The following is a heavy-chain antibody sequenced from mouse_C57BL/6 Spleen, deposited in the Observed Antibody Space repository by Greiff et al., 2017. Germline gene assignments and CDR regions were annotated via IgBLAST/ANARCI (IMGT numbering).Heavy chain of an antibody. CDR2: IYPPDSGT. J-gene: IGHJ1*03. D-gene: IGHD1-1*01. Sequence: QVQLQQPGAELVRPGSSVKLSCKASVYTFTSYWMDWVNQRPGHGLEWIGYIYPPDSGTHYNQKFKDKATLTVDKSSSTAYMQLSSLTSEDSAVYYCARNYGSTSGVWGTGTTVTVSS. CDR3: ARNYGSTSGV. V-gene: IGHV1-61*01. CDR1: VYTFTSYW.